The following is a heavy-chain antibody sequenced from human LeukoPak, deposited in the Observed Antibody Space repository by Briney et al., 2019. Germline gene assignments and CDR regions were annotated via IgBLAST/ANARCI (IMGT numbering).Heavy chain of an antibody. V-gene: IGHV3-48*03. J-gene: IGHJ6*03. Sequence: GGSLRLSXAASGFTFSSHEMNWVRQAPGKGLEWVSYISISGSTIYYADSVKGRFTISRDNARNSLHLQMNSLRAEDTAVYYCARDAVEYSSSIYYYYYYMDVWGKGTTVTVSS. D-gene: IGHD6-6*01. CDR2: ISISGSTI. CDR3: ARDAVEYSSSIYYYYYYMDV. CDR1: GFTFSSHE.